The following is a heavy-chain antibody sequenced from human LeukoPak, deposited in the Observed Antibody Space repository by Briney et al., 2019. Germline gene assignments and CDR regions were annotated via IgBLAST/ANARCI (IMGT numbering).Heavy chain of an antibody. CDR3: TTDYDILTGYYTPDAFDI. CDR1: GFTFSNAW. V-gene: IGHV3-15*01. D-gene: IGHD3-9*01. Sequence: GGSPRLSCAASGFTFSNAWRSWVRQAPGKGLEWVGRIKSKTDGGTTDYAAPVKGRFTISRDDSKNTLYLQMNSLKTEDTAVYYCTTDYDILTGYYTPDAFDIWGQGTMVTVSS. J-gene: IGHJ3*02. CDR2: IKSKTDGGTT.